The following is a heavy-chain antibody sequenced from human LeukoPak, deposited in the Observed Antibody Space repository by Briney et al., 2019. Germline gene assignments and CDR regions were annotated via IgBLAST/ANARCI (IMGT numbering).Heavy chain of an antibody. CDR1: GGSISSGGYY. V-gene: IGHV4-31*03. CDR3: ARGTSVYCSSTSCYPEGCFDY. J-gene: IGHJ4*02. CDR2: IYYSGST. D-gene: IGHD2-2*01. Sequence: SETLSLTCTVSGGSISSGGYYWSWIRQHPGKGLEWIGYIYYSGSTYYNPSHKSRVTISVDTSKNQFSLKLSSVTAADTAVYYCARGTSVYCSSTSCYPEGCFDYWGQGTLVTVSS.